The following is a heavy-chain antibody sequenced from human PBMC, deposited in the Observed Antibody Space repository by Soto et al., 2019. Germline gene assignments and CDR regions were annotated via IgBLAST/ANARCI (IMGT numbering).Heavy chain of an antibody. J-gene: IGHJ2*01. V-gene: IGHV3-73*01. D-gene: IGHD6-19*01. CDR1: GFSISGSA. CDR2: IRSKANKYAT. CDR3: TSPRIAVAGVFWYFDL. Sequence: DVQLVESGGGLVQPGGSLKLSCAASGFSISGSAMHWVRQASGKGLEWIGRIRSKANKYATSYAASVEGRFTISRDDSKTTAFLEMNDLNTEDSAVYFCTSPRIAVAGVFWYFDLWGRGTLVTVSS.